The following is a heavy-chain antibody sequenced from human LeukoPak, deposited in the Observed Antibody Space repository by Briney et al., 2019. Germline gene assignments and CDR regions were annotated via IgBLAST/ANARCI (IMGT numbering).Heavy chain of an antibody. CDR3: AQGSGQYYEY. D-gene: IGHD3-22*01. CDR1: GLTLSNVW. Sequence: PGGSLRLSCAVSGLTLSNVWMNRVRQAPEKGLEWVGRIKSKSAGGTTDFAAPVKGRFTISRDDSKNTLYLQMNSLTSEDTAVYYCAQGSGQYYEYWGQGTLVTVSS. V-gene: IGHV3-15*07. J-gene: IGHJ4*02. CDR2: IKSKSAGGTT.